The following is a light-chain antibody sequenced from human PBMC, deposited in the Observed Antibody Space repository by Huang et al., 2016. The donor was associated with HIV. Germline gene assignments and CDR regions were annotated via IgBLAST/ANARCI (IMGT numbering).Light chain of an antibody. J-gene: IGKJ2*01. Sequence: DIVMTQSPRSLPVTPGEPATISCRSSQSLLQSNGYKYLDWYLQKPGQSPQLLIYLGSNRASGVPDRFSGSGSGTDFTLKISRVEAEDVGVYYCMQALQTPRGHTFGQGTKLEIK. V-gene: IGKV2-28*01. CDR2: LGS. CDR3: MQALQTPRGHT. CDR1: QSLLQSNGYKY.